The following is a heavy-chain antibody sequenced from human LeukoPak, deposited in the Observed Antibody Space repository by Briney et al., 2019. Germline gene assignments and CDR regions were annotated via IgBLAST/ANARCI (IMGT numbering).Heavy chain of an antibody. CDR3: AKGYCSGGSCYSVGDFDY. CDR2: ISYDGSNK. Sequence: GGSLRRSCVASGFTFSSYGMHWVRQAPGKGLEWVAVISYDGSNKYYEDSVKGRFTISRDNSKNTLYLQMNSLRAEDTAVYYCAKGYCSGGSCYSVGDFDYWGQGTLVTVSS. V-gene: IGHV3-30*18. D-gene: IGHD2-15*01. CDR1: GFTFSSYG. J-gene: IGHJ4*02.